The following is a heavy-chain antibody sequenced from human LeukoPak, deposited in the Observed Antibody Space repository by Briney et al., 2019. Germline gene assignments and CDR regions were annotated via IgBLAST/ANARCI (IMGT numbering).Heavy chain of an antibody. V-gene: IGHV4-39*07. CDR1: GGSISSSSYY. Sequence: PSETLSLTCTVSGGSISSSSYYWSWIRQSPGKGLEWIGSMYYSGSNYYNPSLKSRVPISVDTSKNQFSLKLSSVTAADTAVYYRARGTLKGVAGRWGQGTLVTVSS. CDR2: MYYSGSN. D-gene: IGHD6-19*01. CDR3: ARGTLKGVAGR. J-gene: IGHJ4*02.